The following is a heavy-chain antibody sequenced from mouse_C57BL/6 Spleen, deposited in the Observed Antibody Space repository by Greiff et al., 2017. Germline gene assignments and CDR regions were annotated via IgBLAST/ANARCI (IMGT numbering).Heavy chain of an antibody. CDR3: ARDWDEGFDY. J-gene: IGHJ2*01. D-gene: IGHD4-1*01. CDR1: GYTFTSYW. CDR2: IHPNSGST. Sequence: QVQLQQPGAELVKPGASVKLSCKASGYTFTSYWMHWVKQRPGQGLEWIGMIHPNSGSTNYNEKFKSKATLSVDKSSSTAYMQLSSLTSEDSAVYYCARDWDEGFDYWGQGTTLTVSS. V-gene: IGHV1-64*01.